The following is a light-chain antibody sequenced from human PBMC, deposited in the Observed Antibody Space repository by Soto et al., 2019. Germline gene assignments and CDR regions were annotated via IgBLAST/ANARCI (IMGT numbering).Light chain of an antibody. CDR2: EVT. CDR3: CSYAASNNFYFV. Sequence: QSVLTQPPSASGSPGQSVTISCTGTSSDVGGYNYVSWYQQYPGRAPKLMIYEVTKQPSGVPDRFSGSKSGNTASPTVSGLRAEDEADYYCCSYAASNNFYFVFGGGTQLTVL. J-gene: IGLJ3*02. CDR1: SSDVGGYNY. V-gene: IGLV2-8*01.